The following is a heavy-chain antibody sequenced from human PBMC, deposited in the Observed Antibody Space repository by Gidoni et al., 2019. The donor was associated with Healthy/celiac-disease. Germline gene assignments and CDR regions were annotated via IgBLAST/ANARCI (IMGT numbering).Heavy chain of an antibody. V-gene: IGHV3-30*18. CDR1: GFTFSSYG. CDR3: AKQAYYDILTGYRKAYYFDY. Sequence: QVQLVESGGGVVQHGRSLRLSCSASGFTFSSYGVHWVRQAPGKGLDGVAVISYDGSNKYYADSVKGRFTISRDNSKNTLYLQMNSLRAEDTAVYYCAKQAYYDILTGYRKAYYFDYWGQGTLVTVSS. J-gene: IGHJ4*02. D-gene: IGHD3-9*01. CDR2: ISYDGSNK.